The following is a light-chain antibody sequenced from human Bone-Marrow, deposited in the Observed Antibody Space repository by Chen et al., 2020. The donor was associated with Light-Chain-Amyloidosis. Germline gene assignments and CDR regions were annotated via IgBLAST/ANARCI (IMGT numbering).Light chain of an antibody. V-gene: IGLV3-21*02. CDR2: DES. J-gene: IGLJ1*01. CDR3: QIWDRTSTHYV. CDR1: NIGSTS. Sequence: SYVLTQPSSVSVAPGQTATIACGGNNIGSTSVHWYQQTPGQAPLLVVYDESDRPSGIPERLSGSNSGNTATLTISRVEVGDEADYYCQIWDRTSTHYVFGFGTKVTVL.